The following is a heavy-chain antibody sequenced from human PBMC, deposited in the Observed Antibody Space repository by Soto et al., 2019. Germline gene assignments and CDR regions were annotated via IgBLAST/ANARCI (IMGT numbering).Heavy chain of an antibody. J-gene: IGHJ4*02. CDR2: IYYSGST. CDR1: GGSISSSSYY. Sequence: QLQLQESGPGLVKPSETLSLTCTVSGGSISSSSYYWGWIRQPPGKGLEWIGSIYYSGSTYYNPSLKSRVTISVDTSKNQFSLKLSSVTAADTAVYYCAGGGYSSSWYSVGYWGQGTMVTVS. D-gene: IGHD6-13*01. V-gene: IGHV4-39*01. CDR3: AGGGYSSSWYSVGY.